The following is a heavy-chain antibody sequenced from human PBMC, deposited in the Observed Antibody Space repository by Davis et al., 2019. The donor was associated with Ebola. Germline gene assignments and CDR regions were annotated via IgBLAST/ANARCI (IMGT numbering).Heavy chain of an antibody. Sequence: ESLKISCAASGFTFSSYAMSWVRQAPGKGLEWVSAFSGSGGSTYYADSVKGRFTISRDNSKNTLYLQMNSLRAEDTAVYYCAKDFLTTVTTYWGQGTLVTVSS. J-gene: IGHJ4*02. V-gene: IGHV3-23*01. CDR1: GFTFSSYA. CDR2: FSGSGGST. CDR3: AKDFLTTVTTY. D-gene: IGHD4-17*01.